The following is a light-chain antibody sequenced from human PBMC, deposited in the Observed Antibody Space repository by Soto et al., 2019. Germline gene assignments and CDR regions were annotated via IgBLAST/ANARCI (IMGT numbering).Light chain of an antibody. CDR3: QELDGYPLT. V-gene: IGKV1-9*01. CDR2: ATS. J-gene: IGKJ4*01. CDR1: QGINSF. Sequence: IQLTQSPSSLSASVGDRVTITCRASQGINSFLAWYQQKPGKAPKLLIYATSTLHSGVPSRFSCSGSGTDFTLTISSLQPEDFATYYCQELDGYPLTFGGGTKVEIK.